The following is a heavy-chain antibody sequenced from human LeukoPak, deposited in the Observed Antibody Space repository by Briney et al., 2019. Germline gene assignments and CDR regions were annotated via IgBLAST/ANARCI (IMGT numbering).Heavy chain of an antibody. CDR3: VRGNRCSSTSCQFYYYYGMDV. V-gene: IGHV4-61*05. D-gene: IGHD2-2*01. CDR2: IYYSGST. Sequence: SETLSLTCTVSGGSISSSSYFWGWIRQPPGKGLEWIGYIYYSGSTSYNPSLKSRVTISVDTSKNQFSLKPSSVTAADTAVYYCVRGNRCSSTSCQFYYYYGMDVWGRGTTVTVSS. J-gene: IGHJ6*02. CDR1: GGSISSSSYF.